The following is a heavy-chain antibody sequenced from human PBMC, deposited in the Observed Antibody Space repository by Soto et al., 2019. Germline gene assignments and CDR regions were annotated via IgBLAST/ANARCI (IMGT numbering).Heavy chain of an antibody. CDR3: AKAGGIAVPGTHLDY. D-gene: IGHD6-19*01. CDR2: ISGTGSST. Sequence: GGSLRLPCAASGFTFSSYAMSWVRQAPGKGLEWVSAISGTGSSTNYADSVEGRFTISRDNSKNTLYLQMSSLRAEDTAVYYCAKAGGIAVPGTHLDYWGQGTLVTVSS. J-gene: IGHJ4*02. V-gene: IGHV3-23*01. CDR1: GFTFSSYA.